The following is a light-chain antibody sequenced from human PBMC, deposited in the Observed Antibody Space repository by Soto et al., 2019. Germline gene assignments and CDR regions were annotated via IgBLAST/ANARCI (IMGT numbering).Light chain of an antibody. Sequence: DIVMTQTPLSLSVTPGQPASISCKSSQSLVYSNGKTYLYWYLVKPGQPPQLLIYGVSNRFSGVPDRFSGRGSGTDFTLKISRVEAEDVGIYYCMQTVQFKWTFGQGTKVEIK. V-gene: IGKV2D-29*01. CDR3: MQTVQFKWT. J-gene: IGKJ1*01. CDR1: QSLVYSNGKTY. CDR2: GVS.